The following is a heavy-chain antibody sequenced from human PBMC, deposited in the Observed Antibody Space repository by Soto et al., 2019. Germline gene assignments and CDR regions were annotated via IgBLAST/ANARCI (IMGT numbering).Heavy chain of an antibody. J-gene: IGHJ6*02. CDR3: ATGYYNYYYYGMDV. CDR1: GGSFSGYY. Sequence: TSETLSLTCAVYGGSFSGYYWSWIRQPPGKGLEWIGEINHSGSTNYNPSLKSRVTISVDTSKNQFSLKLSSVTAADTAVYYCATGYYNYYYYGMDVWGQGTTVTVSS. D-gene: IGHD3-22*01. V-gene: IGHV4-34*01. CDR2: INHSGST.